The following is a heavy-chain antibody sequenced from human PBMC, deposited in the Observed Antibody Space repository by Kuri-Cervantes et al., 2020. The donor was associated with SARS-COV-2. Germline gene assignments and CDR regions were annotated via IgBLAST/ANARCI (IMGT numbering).Heavy chain of an antibody. CDR1: GFTSSAYT. CDR3: ARVAGEGPIYYYYMDV. D-gene: IGHD2-21*01. Sequence: LSLTCEATGFTSSAYTMNWVRQGPGKALQWVSSISGSGSYMYYADSVKGRFTISRDSAKNSVYLQMNSLRGEDTAVYYCARVAGEGPIYYYYMDVWGKGTTVTVSS. V-gene: IGHV3-21*01. J-gene: IGHJ6*03. CDR2: ISGSGSYM.